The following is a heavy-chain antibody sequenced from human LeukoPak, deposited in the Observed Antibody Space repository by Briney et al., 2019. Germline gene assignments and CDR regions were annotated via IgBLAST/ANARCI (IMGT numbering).Heavy chain of an antibody. J-gene: IGHJ5*02. Sequence: ASVKVSCKASGYTFTGYYMHWLRQAPGQGLEWMGWINPNSGGTNYAQKFQGRVTMTRDTSISTAYMELSRLRSDDTAVYYCARATWSGYYRVHRFDPWGQGTLVTVSS. V-gene: IGHV1-2*02. CDR2: INPNSGGT. CDR1: GYTFTGYY. CDR3: ARATWSGYYRVHRFDP. D-gene: IGHD3-3*01.